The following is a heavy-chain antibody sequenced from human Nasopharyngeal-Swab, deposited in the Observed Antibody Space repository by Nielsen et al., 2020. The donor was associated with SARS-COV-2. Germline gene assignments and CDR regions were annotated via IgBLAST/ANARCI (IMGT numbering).Heavy chain of an antibody. Sequence: GSLRLSCTVSGGSISSSSYYWGWIRQPPGKGLEWIGSIYYSGSTYYNPSLKSRVTISVDTSKNQFSLKLSSVTAADTAVYYCARHERSIWSGYYTGYYYGMDVWGQGTTVTASS. CDR1: GGSISSSSYY. D-gene: IGHD3-3*01. CDR3: ARHERSIWSGYYTGYYYGMDV. CDR2: IYYSGST. J-gene: IGHJ6*02. V-gene: IGHV4-39*01.